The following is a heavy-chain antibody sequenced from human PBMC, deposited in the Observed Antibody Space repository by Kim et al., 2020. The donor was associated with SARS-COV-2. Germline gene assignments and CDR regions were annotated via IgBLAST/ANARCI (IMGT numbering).Heavy chain of an antibody. CDR2: IIPIFGTA. CDR1: GGTFSSYA. D-gene: IGHD3-10*01. CDR3: ALDGSGSYYKTLDY. J-gene: IGHJ4*02. V-gene: IGHV1-69*13. Sequence: SVKVSCKASGGTFSSYAISWVRQAPGQGLEWMGGIIPIFGTANYAQKFQGRVTITADESTSTAYMELSSLRSEDTAVYYCALDGSGSYYKTLDYWGRGTLVTVSS.